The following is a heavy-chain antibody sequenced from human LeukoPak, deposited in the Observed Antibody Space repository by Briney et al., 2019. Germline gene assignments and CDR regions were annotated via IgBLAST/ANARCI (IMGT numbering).Heavy chain of an antibody. CDR1: GYTFTSYG. J-gene: IGHJ3*02. D-gene: IGHD3-9*01. V-gene: IGHV1-18*01. CDR3: ARDFGWLSLDDAFDI. CDR2: ISAYNGNT. Sequence: ASVKVSCQASGYTFTSYGISWVRQATGQGLEWMGWISAYNGNTNYAQKLQGRVTMTTDTSTSTAYMELRSLRSDDTAVYYCARDFGWLSLDDAFDIWGQGTMVTVSS.